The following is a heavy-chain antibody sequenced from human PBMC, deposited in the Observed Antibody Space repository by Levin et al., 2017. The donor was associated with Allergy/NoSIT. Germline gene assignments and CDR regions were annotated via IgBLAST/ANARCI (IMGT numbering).Heavy chain of an antibody. CDR2: IRSKTYGVTT. D-gene: IGHD6-19*01. CDR1: GFTFGDYA. J-gene: IGHJ4*02. Sequence: GESLKISCTTSGFTFGDYAMSWVRQAPGKGLEWVGFIRSKTYGVTTEYAASVKGRFIISRDDSKSIAYLQMNSLKTEDTAVYYCTRAGTGGWYRLVDYWGQGTLVTVSS. CDR3: TRAGTGGWYRLVDY. V-gene: IGHV3-49*04.